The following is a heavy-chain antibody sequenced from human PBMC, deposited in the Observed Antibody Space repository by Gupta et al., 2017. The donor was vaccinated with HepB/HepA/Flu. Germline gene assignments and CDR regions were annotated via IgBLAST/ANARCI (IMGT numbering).Heavy chain of an antibody. CDR2: MNQHGSVI. V-gene: IGHV3-74*01. J-gene: IGHJ4*02. Sequence: EVQLAASGGVLVQPGGSLRLSCPASGFTVSSFWIHWVRQAPGKGLVWVSRMNQHGSVINYADSVKGRFTISRDNTKNALYLQMNSLRAEDTAIYFCSRDTFGPYDYWGQGTLVTVSS. D-gene: IGHD2/OR15-2a*01. CDR1: GFTVSSFW. CDR3: SRDTFGPYDY.